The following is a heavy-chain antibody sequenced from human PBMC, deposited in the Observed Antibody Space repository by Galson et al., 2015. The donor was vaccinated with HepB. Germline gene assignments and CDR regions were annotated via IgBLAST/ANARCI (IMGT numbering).Heavy chain of an antibody. Sequence: SLRLSCAASGFTFSSYAMSWVRQAPGTGLEWVSAISGSGGSTYYADSVKGRFTISRDNSKNTLYLQMNSLRAEDTAVYYCAKSYLLVVAFDYWGQGTLVTVSS. CDR1: GFTFSSYA. J-gene: IGHJ4*02. CDR3: AKSYLLVVAFDY. V-gene: IGHV3-23*01. CDR2: ISGSGGST. D-gene: IGHD2-15*01.